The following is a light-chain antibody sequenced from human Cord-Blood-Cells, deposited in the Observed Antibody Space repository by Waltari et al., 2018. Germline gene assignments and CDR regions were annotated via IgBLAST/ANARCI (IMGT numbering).Light chain of an antibody. CDR2: AAS. V-gene: IGKV1-8*01. Sequence: AIRMTQSPSSFSASTGDRVTITCRASQGISRYLAWYQQKPGKAPKLLIYAASTLQSGVPSRCSGSGSGTDFTLTISCLQSEDFATYYCQQYYSYPITFGQGTRLEIK. J-gene: IGKJ5*01. CDR3: QQYYSYPIT. CDR1: QGISRY.